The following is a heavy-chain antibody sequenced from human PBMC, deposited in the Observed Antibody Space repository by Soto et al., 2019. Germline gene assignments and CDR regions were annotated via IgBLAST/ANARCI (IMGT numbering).Heavy chain of an antibody. V-gene: IGHV1-69*12. Sequence: QVQLVQSGAEVKKPGSSVKVSCKASGGTFSSYAISWVRQAPGQGLEWMGGIIPIFGTANYAQKFQGRVTITADESTSTADMVLSSLRSEDTAVYYCGVFGSGNYYYGMDVWGQGTTVTVSS. D-gene: IGHD6-6*01. J-gene: IGHJ6*02. CDR2: IIPIFGTA. CDR1: GGTFSSYA. CDR3: GVFGSGNYYYGMDV.